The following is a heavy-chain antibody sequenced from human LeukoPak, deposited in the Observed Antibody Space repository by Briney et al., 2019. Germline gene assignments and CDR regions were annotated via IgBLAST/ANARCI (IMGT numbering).Heavy chain of an antibody. CDR3: ARIAYDALDSYYYGMDV. Sequence: SETLTLTCTVSGGSISSGPYYWIWIRQHPGKGLEWIGYITYSGNTYYYPALNSRVTVSLDTSKTQFSLKLSSVTAADTAVYYCARIAYDALDSYYYGMDVWGQGTTVTVSS. D-gene: IGHD3-3*01. V-gene: IGHV4-31*03. CDR2: ITYSGNT. J-gene: IGHJ6*02. CDR1: GGSISSGPYY.